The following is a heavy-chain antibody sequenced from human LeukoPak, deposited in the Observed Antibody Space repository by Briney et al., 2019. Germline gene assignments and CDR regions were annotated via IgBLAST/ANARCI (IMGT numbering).Heavy chain of an antibody. CDR3: ARDLDSTMDV. V-gene: IGHV3-30*04. Sequence: PSGSLRLSCAASGFSFNNYAMHWVRQAPGKGLEWVAVISYDGSYKYYAYSVKGRFTIYRDNSKNSLYMQMSSLRSDDTAVYYCARDLDSTMDVWGKGTTVTVSS. CDR1: GFSFNNYA. CDR2: ISYDGSYK. D-gene: IGHD2/OR15-2a*01. J-gene: IGHJ6*03.